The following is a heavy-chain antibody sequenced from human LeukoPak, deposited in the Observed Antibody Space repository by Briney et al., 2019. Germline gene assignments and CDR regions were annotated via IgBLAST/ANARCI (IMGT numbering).Heavy chain of an antibody. D-gene: IGHD3-22*01. CDR2: ISGSGGST. Sequence: PGGSLRLSCAASGFTFSSYAMSWVRQAPGKGLEWVSAISGSGGSTYYADSVKGRFTISRDNSKNTLYLQMNSLRVEDTAVYYCARSTSSGYQTPLDYWGQGTLVTVSS. J-gene: IGHJ4*02. CDR1: GFTFSSYA. V-gene: IGHV3-23*01. CDR3: ARSTSSGYQTPLDY.